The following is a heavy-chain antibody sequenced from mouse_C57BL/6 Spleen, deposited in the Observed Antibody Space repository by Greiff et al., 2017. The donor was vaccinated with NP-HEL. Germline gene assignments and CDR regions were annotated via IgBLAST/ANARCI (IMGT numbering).Heavy chain of an antibody. CDR3: ARHGDNYYFDY. J-gene: IGHJ2*01. D-gene: IGHD2-13*01. CDR2: ISSGGSYT. CDR1: GFTFSSYG. V-gene: IGHV5-6*02. Sequence: DVMLVESGGDLVKPGGSLKLSCAASGFTFSSYGMSWVRQTPDKRLEWVATISSGGSYTYYPDSVKGRFTISRDNAKNTLYLQMSSLKSEDTAMYYCARHGDNYYFDYWGQGTTRTVSS.